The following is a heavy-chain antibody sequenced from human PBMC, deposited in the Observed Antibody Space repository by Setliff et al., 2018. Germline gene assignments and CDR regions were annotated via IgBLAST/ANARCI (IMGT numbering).Heavy chain of an antibody. Sequence: PGGSLRLSCAGSGLTVSGNYMNWVRQAPGKGLEWVATINQDGSGKYYVDSVKGRFTISRDNAKNSLYLQMNSPRAEDTAVYYCATYKRSSSFEYWGQGSLVTVSS. CDR1: GLTVSGNY. CDR2: INQDGSGK. CDR3: ATYKRSSSFEY. J-gene: IGHJ4*02. D-gene: IGHD6-6*01. V-gene: IGHV3-7*03.